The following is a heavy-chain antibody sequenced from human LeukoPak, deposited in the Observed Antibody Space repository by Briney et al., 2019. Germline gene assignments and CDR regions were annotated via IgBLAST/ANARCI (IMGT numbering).Heavy chain of an antibody. CDR3: VKDVVRGPAGWSNWFDP. CDR2: IGSNGDTT. Sequence: GGSLRLSCSASGFTFSSYAMHWVRQAPGKGLEYVSAIGSNGDTTYYADSVKGRFIISRDNSKNTLYLQMSSLRVEDTAVYYCVKDVVRGPAGWSNWFDPWGQGTLVTVSS. CDR1: GFTFSSYA. J-gene: IGHJ5*02. D-gene: IGHD2-21*01. V-gene: IGHV3-64D*09.